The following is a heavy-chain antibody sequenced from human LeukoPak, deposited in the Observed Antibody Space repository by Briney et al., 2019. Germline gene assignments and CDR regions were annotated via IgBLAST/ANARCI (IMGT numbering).Heavy chain of an antibody. CDR3: ARNYYDSSGYHYYFDY. CDR1: GGTFSSYA. CDR2: IIPIFDTA. D-gene: IGHD3-22*01. Sequence: GASVKVSCKASGGTFSSYAISWVRQAPGQGLEWMGGIIPIFDTANYAQKFQGRVTITADESTSTAYMELSSLRSEDTAVYYCARNYYDSSGYHYYFDYWGQGTLVTVSS. J-gene: IGHJ4*02. V-gene: IGHV1-69*13.